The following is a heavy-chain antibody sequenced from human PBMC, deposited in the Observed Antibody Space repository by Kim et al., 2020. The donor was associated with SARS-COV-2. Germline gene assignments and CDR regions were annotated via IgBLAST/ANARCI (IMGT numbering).Heavy chain of an antibody. CDR2: ISWNSGSI. Sequence: GGSLRLSCAASGFTFGDYAMHCVRQAPGNGLEWVSGISWNSGSIGYADSVEGRFTISRDNAKNSLYLQMNSLRAEDTALYYCAKVHTPYSSSNNWFDPWG. J-gene: IGHJ5*02. CDR3: AKVHTPYSSSNNWFDP. V-gene: IGHV3-9*01. CDR1: GFTFGDYA. D-gene: IGHD6-6*01.